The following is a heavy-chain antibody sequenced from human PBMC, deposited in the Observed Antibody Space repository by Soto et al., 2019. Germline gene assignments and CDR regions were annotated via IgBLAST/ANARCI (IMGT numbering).Heavy chain of an antibody. V-gene: IGHV1-46*02. Sequence: QVQLVQSGAEVRKPGASVKVSCKPSGYTFNTYYLHWLRQAPGQALEWMGVIHPSGGGTTYAQKFLGSVTVTRDTATTAVFMELSRLRSDDTAVYYCARGGHIAVVTASVDYWGQGTLGTVSS. CDR3: ARGGHIAVVTASVDY. J-gene: IGHJ4*02. D-gene: IGHD2-21*02. CDR2: IHPSGGGT. CDR1: GYTFNTYY.